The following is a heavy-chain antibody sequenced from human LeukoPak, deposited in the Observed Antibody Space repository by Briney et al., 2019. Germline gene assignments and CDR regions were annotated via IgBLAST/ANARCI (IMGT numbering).Heavy chain of an antibody. J-gene: IGHJ5*02. D-gene: IGHD5-18*01. CDR2: ISWNSDRI. CDR3: AKGIRGYSYGYLS. Sequence: GGSLRLSCAASGFTFSSYGMSWVRQAPGKGLEWVSSISWNSDRIGYADSVKGRFTISRDNAKNSLYLQMNSLRPEDTALYYCAKGIRGYSYGYLSWGQGTLVTVSS. V-gene: IGHV3-9*01. CDR1: GFTFSSYG.